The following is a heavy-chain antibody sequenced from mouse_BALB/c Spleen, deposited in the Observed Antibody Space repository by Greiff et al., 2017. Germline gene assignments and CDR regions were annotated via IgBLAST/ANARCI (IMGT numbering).Heavy chain of an antibody. V-gene: IGHV5-6*02. Sequence: EVKLVESGGDLVKPGGSLKLSCAASGFTFSSYGMPWVRQTPDKRLEWVATISSGGSYTYYPDSVKGRFTISRDNAKNTLYLQMSSLKSEDTAVYYCARGGDYGSYWDLDDWGAGTTVTVSS. CDR2: ISSGGSYT. J-gene: IGHJ1*01. D-gene: IGHD2-1*01. CDR3: ARGGDYGSYWDLDD. CDR1: GFTFSSYG.